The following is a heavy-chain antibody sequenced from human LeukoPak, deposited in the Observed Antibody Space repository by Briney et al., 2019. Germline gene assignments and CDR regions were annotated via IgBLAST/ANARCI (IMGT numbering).Heavy chain of an antibody. CDR1: GFTFSSYA. Sequence: PGGSLRLSCAASGFTFSSYAMSWVRQAPGKGLEWVSAISGSGGSTYYADSVKGRFTISRDNSKNTLYLQMNSLRAEDTAVYYCARDRWFGDPEAYYYYGMDVWDQGTTVTVSS. V-gene: IGHV3-23*01. J-gene: IGHJ6*02. CDR2: ISGSGGST. CDR3: ARDRWFGDPEAYYYYGMDV. D-gene: IGHD3-10*01.